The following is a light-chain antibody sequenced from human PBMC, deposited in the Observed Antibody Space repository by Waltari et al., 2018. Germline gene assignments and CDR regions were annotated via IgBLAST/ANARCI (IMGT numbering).Light chain of an antibody. J-gene: IGLJ3*02. V-gene: IGLV2-14*01. Sequence: QSALTQPASVSGSPGQSITISCTGTSSDVGNYNYVSWYQQNPGNAPQLMIYEVSNRPSGVSNRFSGSKSDNTASLTISWLQAEDEADYYCSSYSTSGAWVFGGGTKVTVL. CDR3: SSYSTSGAWV. CDR1: SSDVGNYNY. CDR2: EVS.